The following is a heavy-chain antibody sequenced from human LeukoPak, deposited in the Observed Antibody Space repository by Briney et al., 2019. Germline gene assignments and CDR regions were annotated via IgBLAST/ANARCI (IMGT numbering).Heavy chain of an antibody. CDR3: ARGFSYDSRDAFDI. J-gene: IGHJ3*02. CDR1: GGTFSSYA. V-gene: IGHV1-69*05. D-gene: IGHD3-22*01. Sequence: SMKVSCKASGGTFSSYAISWVRQAPGQGLEWMGRIIPIFGTANYAQKFQGRVTITTDESTSTAYMELSSLSSEDTAVYYCARGFSYDSRDAFDIWGQGTIVTVSS. CDR2: IIPIFGTA.